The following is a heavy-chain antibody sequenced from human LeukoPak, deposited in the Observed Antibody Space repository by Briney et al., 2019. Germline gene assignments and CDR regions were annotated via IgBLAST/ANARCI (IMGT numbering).Heavy chain of an antibody. Sequence: PSETLSPTCAVYGESLSKYYWTWIRQSPGKGLEWIGEINHRGSTSLNPSLKSRVTLSVDTSKHQFSLKLTSVTAADAAVYYCASSVGSTDYWGQGTLVTVSS. CDR3: ASSVGSTDY. CDR1: GESLSKYY. D-gene: IGHD1-26*01. V-gene: IGHV4-34*01. J-gene: IGHJ4*02. CDR2: INHRGST.